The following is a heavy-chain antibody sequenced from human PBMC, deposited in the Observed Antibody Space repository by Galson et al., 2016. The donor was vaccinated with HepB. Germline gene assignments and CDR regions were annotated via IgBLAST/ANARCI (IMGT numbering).Heavy chain of an antibody. V-gene: IGHV1-3*01. D-gene: IGHD6-13*01. CDR1: GYTFASYA. J-gene: IGHJ4*02. CDR3: ARQSSSSSIYGY. Sequence: SVKVSCKASGYTFASYAMHWVRQAPGQRLEWVGWINPGNGDTKYSQKFQGRVTVTGDTSATTAYMELSSLTSEDTAVDYCARQSSSSSIYGYWGQGTLVTVSS. CDR2: INPGNGDT.